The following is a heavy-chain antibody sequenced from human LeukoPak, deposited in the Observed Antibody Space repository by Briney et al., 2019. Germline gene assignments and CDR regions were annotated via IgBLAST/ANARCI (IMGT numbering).Heavy chain of an antibody. CDR2: MSSNGGPT. V-gene: IGHV3-64*01. D-gene: IGHD1-26*01. CDR3: ARVGDVGPFDY. Sequence: GGSLRLSCAASGFTFSSYAMHWVRQAPGKGLEYVSAMSSNGGPTDYANSVKGRFTISRDNSNNTLYLQMGSLRAEDMAVYYCARVGDVGPFDYWGQGTLVTVSS. J-gene: IGHJ4*02. CDR1: GFTFSSYA.